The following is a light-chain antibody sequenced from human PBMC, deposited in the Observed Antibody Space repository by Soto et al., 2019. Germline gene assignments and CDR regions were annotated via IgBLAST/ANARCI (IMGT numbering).Light chain of an antibody. J-gene: IGLJ1*01. CDR1: SNEIGSSNG. CDR3: SSYTSSNTYV. CDR2: DVN. Sequence: QSVLTQPPSVSGSPGQSVAISCPGNSNEIGSSNGVSWYQQPPGTAPKLMIYDVNNRPSGVPDRFSGSKSGNTASLTISGLQAEDEADYYCSSYTSSNTYVFGTGTKVTVL. V-gene: IGLV2-18*02.